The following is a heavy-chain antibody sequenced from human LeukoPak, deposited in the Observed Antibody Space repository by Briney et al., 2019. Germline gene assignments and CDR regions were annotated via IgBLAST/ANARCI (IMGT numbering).Heavy chain of an antibody. V-gene: IGHV3-9*01. Sequence: QTGGSLRLSCAASGFTFDDYAMHWVRQAPGKGLEWVSSISWNSGSIVYADSVKGRFTISRDNAKNSLYLQMNSLRTEDTALYYCAKDIGTYYYGSGSSMDVWGQGTTVTVSS. D-gene: IGHD3-10*01. CDR2: ISWNSGSI. CDR3: AKDIGTYYYGSGSSMDV. J-gene: IGHJ6*02. CDR1: GFTFDDYA.